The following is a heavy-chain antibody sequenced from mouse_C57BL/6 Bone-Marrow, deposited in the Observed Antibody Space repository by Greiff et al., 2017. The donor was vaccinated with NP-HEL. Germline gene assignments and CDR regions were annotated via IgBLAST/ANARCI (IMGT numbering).Heavy chain of an antibody. CDR2: ISSGSSTI. CDR1: GFTFSDYG. V-gene: IGHV5-17*01. J-gene: IGHJ4*01. D-gene: IGHD2-12*01. CDR3: ARRYRGLYYYAMDY. Sequence: EVKAVESGGGLVKPGGSLKLSCAASGFTFSDYGMHWVRQAPEKGLEWVAYISSGSSTIYYADTVKGRFTISRDNAKNTLFLQMTSLRSEDTAMYYCARRYRGLYYYAMDYWGQGTSVTVSS.